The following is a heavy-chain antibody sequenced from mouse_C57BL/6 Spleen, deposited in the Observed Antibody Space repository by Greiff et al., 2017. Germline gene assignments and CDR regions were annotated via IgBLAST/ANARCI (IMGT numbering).Heavy chain of an antibody. CDR2: IRSKSNNYAT. J-gene: IGHJ4*01. D-gene: IGHD1-1*01. CDR1: GFSFNTYA. V-gene: IGHV10-1*01. CDR3: VRQEYYGSSPYGMDY. Sequence: EVQVVESGGGLVQPKGSLKLSCAASGFSFNTYAMNWVRQAPGKGLEWVARIRSKSNNYATYYADSVKDRFTISRDDSESMLYLQMNNLKTEDTAMYYCVRQEYYGSSPYGMDYWGQGTSVTVSS.